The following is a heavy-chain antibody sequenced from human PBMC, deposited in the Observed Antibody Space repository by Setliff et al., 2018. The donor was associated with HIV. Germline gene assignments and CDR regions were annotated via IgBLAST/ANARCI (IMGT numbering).Heavy chain of an antibody. CDR1: GASINTYY. CDR3: ARSETGFWSGYYPGAFDI. Sequence: SETLSLTCTVSGASINTYYWSWIRQPPGKGLEYIGYIYYTGITNYNPSLKSRVTMSIDTSKNQFSLKLTSVTAADTAVYYCARSETGFWSGYYPGAFDIWGQGTMVTVSS. D-gene: IGHD3-3*01. V-gene: IGHV4-59*01. CDR2: IYYTGIT. J-gene: IGHJ3*02.